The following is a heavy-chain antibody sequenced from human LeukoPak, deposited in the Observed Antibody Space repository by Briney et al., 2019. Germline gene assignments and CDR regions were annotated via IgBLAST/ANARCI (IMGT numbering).Heavy chain of an antibody. V-gene: IGHV1-18*01. CDR3: ARDGKPYYNILTGYEDYYFGMDV. CDR1: GYTFTSHG. Sequence: GASVKVSCKASGYTFTSHGISWVRLAPGQGLEWMGWISGYNGDTNYAQKLRGRVAMTTDTSTSTAYMELRSLRSDDTAVYYCARDGKPYYNILTGYEDYYFGMDVWGQGTTVTVSS. D-gene: IGHD3-9*01. CDR2: ISGYNGDT. J-gene: IGHJ6*02.